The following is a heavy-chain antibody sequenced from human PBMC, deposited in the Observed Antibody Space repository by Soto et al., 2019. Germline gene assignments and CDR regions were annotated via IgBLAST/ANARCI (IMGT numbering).Heavy chain of an antibody. CDR1: GGSISSYY. V-gene: IGHV4-59*01. CDR2: IYYSGST. J-gene: IGHJ5*02. D-gene: IGHD3-10*01. CDR3: ARDNGPIRGVRNWFDP. Sequence: SETLSLTCTVSGGSISSYYWSWIRQPPGKGLEWIGYIYYSGSTNYNPSLKSRVTISVDTSKNQFSLKLSSVTAADTAVYYCARDNGPIRGVRNWFDPWGQGTLVTVS.